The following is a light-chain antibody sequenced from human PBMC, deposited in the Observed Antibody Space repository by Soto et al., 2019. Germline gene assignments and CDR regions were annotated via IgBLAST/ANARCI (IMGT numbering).Light chain of an antibody. J-gene: IGKJ4*01. Sequence: DILLIQSPATLSASVGDRITITCRASENIFKFLAWYQQRSGSAPNLLIYAASDLERGVPSRFSDSGTETEFTLTIDHLLANDSAYYFCQHYHSPSITVGGGTQVDVK. CDR3: QHYHSPSIT. V-gene: IGKV1-5*01. CDR2: AAS. CDR1: ENIFKF.